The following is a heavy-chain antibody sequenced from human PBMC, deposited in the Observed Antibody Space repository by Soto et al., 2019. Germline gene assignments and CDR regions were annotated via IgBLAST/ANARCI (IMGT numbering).Heavy chain of an antibody. J-gene: IGHJ6*02. CDR3: AREILSPDFYFHGMDV. D-gene: IGHD2-15*01. CDR2: ISAKKGNT. CDR1: GYTFTSYG. V-gene: IGHV1-18*04. Sequence: QGQLVQSGAEVKKPGASVKVSCKASGYTFTSYGITWVRQAPGQGREWMGWISAKKGNTKNAQKFQDRVTMTTDTATSTAYMELRSLRSDDTAVYSCAREILSPDFYFHGMDVWGQGTTVTVAS.